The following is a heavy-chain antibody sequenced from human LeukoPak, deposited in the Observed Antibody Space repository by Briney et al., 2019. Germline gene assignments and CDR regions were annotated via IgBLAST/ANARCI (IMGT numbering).Heavy chain of an antibody. Sequence: ASVKVSCKASGYTFIDYYMHWVRQAPGQGLEWMGWINPNSGGTNYAQKFQGRVTMTRDTSIRTAYMELSRLRSDDTAVYYCAKNYYDYVWGGEPYYHYYMDVWGKGTTVTVSS. CDR1: GYTFIDYY. CDR3: AKNYYDYVWGGEPYYHYYMDV. CDR2: INPNSGGT. D-gene: IGHD3-16*01. V-gene: IGHV1-2*02. J-gene: IGHJ6*03.